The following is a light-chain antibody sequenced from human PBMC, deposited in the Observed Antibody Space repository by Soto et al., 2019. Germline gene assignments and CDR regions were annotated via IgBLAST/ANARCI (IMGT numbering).Light chain of an antibody. V-gene: IGLV2-8*01. J-gene: IGLJ1*01. Sequence: QSALTQPPSASGSPGQSVTISCTGTRSDVGGYNYVSWYQQHPGKAPKLMIYEVNQRPSGVPDRFSGSKSGNTASLTVSGLQAEDEADYYCSSYAGSNHYVFGTGTKLTVL. CDR3: SSYAGSNHYV. CDR2: EVN. CDR1: RSDVGGYNY.